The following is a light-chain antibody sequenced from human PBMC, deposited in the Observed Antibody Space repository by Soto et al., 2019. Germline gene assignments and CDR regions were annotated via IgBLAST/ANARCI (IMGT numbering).Light chain of an antibody. Sequence: EIVLTQSPATLSLSPGERATLSCRASQSVSSSYLAWYQQKPGQAPRVLIYGASRRATGIPDRFSGSGSGTDFTLTISRLEPEDFAVYYCQQYSSSFRTFGQGTKVDIK. CDR1: QSVSSSY. CDR2: GAS. V-gene: IGKV3-20*01. J-gene: IGKJ1*01. CDR3: QQYSSSFRT.